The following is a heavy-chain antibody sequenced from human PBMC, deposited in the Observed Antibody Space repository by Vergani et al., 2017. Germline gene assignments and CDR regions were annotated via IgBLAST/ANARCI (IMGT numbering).Heavy chain of an antibody. CDR1: GFTFSTYA. V-gene: IGHV3-23*01. CDR3: PGPQGIRAYYYGWFDD. Sequence: EVQLLESGGGLVQPGGSLRLSCAASGFTFSTYAMTWVRQAPGKGLEWVSTISSDGGSTYYADSVKGRFTISRDNSKNTLSLQMNSLTAEDTAIYYCPGPQGIRAYYYGWFDDWGQGILVTVSS. D-gene: IGHD3-22*01. CDR2: ISSDGGST. J-gene: IGHJ4*02.